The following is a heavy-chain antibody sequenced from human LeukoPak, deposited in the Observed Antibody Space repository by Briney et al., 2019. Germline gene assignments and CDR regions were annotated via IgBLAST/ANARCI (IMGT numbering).Heavy chain of an antibody. J-gene: IGHJ5*02. Sequence: PSETLSLTCTVSGGSISSSSYHWGWIRQPPGKGLEWIGSIYYTGGSTYYNPSLKRRVTTSVDTSKTPFSLKLSSVPAADTAVYYCARLGYCSGGSCYTRELSSFDPWGQGTLVTVSS. CDR3: ARLGYCSGGSCYTRELSSFDP. V-gene: IGHV4-39*02. CDR1: GGSISSSSYH. CDR2: IYYTGGST. D-gene: IGHD2-15*01.